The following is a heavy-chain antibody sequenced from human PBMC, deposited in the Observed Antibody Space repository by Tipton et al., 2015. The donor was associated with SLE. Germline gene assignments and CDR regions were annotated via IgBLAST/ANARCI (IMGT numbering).Heavy chain of an antibody. J-gene: IGHJ3*01. Sequence: VKPSQTLSLTCSVSGDSMNNYYWSWIRQPAGMPLEWIGRIYKTGITNYNPSLKGRLSMSVDTSKAHFSLNLNSVTAADTAIYYCAREKEDTGWFWLNAFDVWGRGTLVTVST. CDR3: AREKEDTGWFWLNAFDV. CDR1: GDSMNNYY. CDR2: IYKTGIT. D-gene: IGHD6-19*01. V-gene: IGHV4-4*07.